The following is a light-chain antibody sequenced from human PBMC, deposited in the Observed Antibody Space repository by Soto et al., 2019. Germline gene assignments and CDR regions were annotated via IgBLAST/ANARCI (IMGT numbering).Light chain of an antibody. CDR3: QQYETFSGT. Sequence: DIQMTQSPFTLSASVGDTNTAVCLASQSVSGWLAWYQQKPGEAPKLLIYDASALPRGVPSRFSGSGSGTKFTLTIASLQPDDFATYYCQQYETFSGTFGPGSKADIK. V-gene: IGKV1-5*02. CDR2: DAS. J-gene: IGKJ1*01. CDR1: QSVSGW.